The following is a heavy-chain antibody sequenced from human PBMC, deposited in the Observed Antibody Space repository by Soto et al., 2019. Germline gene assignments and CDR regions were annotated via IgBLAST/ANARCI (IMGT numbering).Heavy chain of an antibody. CDR1: GFTFSSYA. J-gene: IGHJ6*02. CDR3: AKVRASYLSASYFYYGLDV. CDR2: ISGGSGST. V-gene: IGHV3-23*01. D-gene: IGHD3-10*01. Sequence: PGGSLRLSCAASGFTFSSYAMSWVRQVPGKGLEWVSSISGGSGSTYYTDSVKGRFTVSRDNSKNTLSLQMNILRAEDTAVYYCAKVRASYLSASYFYYGLDVWGQGTTVTVSS.